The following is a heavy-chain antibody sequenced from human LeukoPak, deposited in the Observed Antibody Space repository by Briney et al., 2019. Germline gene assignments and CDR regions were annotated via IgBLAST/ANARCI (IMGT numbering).Heavy chain of an antibody. CDR3: ARLKVGATSPFDY. V-gene: IGHV5-51*01. CDR1: GGTFSSYA. CDR2: IYPGDSDT. Sequence: GASVKVSCKASGGTFSSYAISWVRQAPGQGREWMGIIYPGDSDTRYSPSFQGQVTISAHKSISTAYLQWRSLKPSDTAMYYCARLKVGATSPFDYWGQGTLVTVSS. J-gene: IGHJ4*02. D-gene: IGHD1-26*01.